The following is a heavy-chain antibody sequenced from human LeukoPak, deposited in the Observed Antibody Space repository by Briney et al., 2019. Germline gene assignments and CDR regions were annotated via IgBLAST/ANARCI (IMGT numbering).Heavy chain of an antibody. Sequence: PSETLSLTCTVSGGSISGFYWGWIRQPPGKGLEWIGFIYYSGSANYNPSLKSRVTMSVDMSKNHFSLKLSSVNAGDTAFDYCARDRDSSGWFDYWGQGALVTVSS. V-gene: IGHV4-59*01. CDR3: ARDRDSSGWFDY. J-gene: IGHJ4*02. CDR2: IYYSGSA. CDR1: GGSISGFY. D-gene: IGHD6-19*01.